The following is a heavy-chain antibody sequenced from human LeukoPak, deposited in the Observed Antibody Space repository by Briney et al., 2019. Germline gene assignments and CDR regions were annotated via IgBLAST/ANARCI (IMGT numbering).Heavy chain of an antibody. J-gene: IGHJ5*02. CDR2: IIPTFGTA. D-gene: IGHD2-2*01. Sequence: GASVKVSCKASGGTFSSYAISWVRQAPGQGLEWIGGIIPTFGTANYAQKFQGRVTITTDESTSTAYMELSSLRSEDTAVYYCARYPGLYCSSTSSYFGCLDPWGQGTLVTVSS. CDR3: ARYPGLYCSSTSSYFGCLDP. V-gene: IGHV1-69*05. CDR1: GGTFSSYA.